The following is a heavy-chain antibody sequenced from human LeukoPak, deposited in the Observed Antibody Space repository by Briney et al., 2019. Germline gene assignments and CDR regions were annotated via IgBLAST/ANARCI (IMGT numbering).Heavy chain of an antibody. CDR1: GYTFTTHT. CDR2: INAGNGNT. Sequence: GASVKVSCKAPGYTFTTHTIHWVRQAPGQRLEWMGWINAGNGNTKYSQEFQDRVTITRDTSASTAYMELSSLRSEDMAVYYCARARYETRIWPKSRYDYYHYMDVWGKGTTVTVSS. D-gene: IGHD3-3*01. CDR3: ARARYETRIWPKSRYDYYHYMDV. V-gene: IGHV1-3*03. J-gene: IGHJ6*03.